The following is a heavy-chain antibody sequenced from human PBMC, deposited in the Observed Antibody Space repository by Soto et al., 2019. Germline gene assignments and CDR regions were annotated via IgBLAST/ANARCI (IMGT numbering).Heavy chain of an antibody. J-gene: IGHJ5*02. CDR2: IKEDGSEK. CDR3: VRGGGTFVT. V-gene: IGHV3-7*03. Sequence: GGSLRLSCAASGFTFNTYWMTWVRQAPGKGLEWVANIKEDGSEKYYVDSVRGRFTISRDNAKNLLFLEVSSLRADDTAVYYCVRGGGTFVTWGQGAKVTVSS. D-gene: IGHD3-16*01. CDR1: GFTFNTYW.